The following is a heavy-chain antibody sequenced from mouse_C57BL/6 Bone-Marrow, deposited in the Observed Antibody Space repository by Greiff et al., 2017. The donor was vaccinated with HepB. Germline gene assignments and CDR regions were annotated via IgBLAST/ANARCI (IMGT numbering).Heavy chain of an antibody. J-gene: IGHJ1*03. V-gene: IGHV1-50*01. Sequence: VKLQQPGAELVKPGASVKLSCKASGYTFTSYWMQWVKQRPGQGLEWIGEIDPSDSYTNYNQKFKGKATLTVDTSSSTAYMQLSSLTSEDSAVYYCASPLYSNYVDWYFDVWGTGTTVTVSS. CDR3: ASPLYSNYVDWYFDV. CDR2: IDPSDSYT. CDR1: GYTFTSYW. D-gene: IGHD2-5*01.